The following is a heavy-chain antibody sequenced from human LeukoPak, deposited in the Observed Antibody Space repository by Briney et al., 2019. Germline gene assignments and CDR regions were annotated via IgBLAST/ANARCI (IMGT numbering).Heavy chain of an antibody. CDR3: ARRNYYYYMDG. Sequence: SETLSLTCTVSGGSISSYYWSWIRQPPGKGLEWVGYIYYSGSTNYNPSLKSRVTISVDTSKNQFSLKLSSVTAADTAVYYCARRNYYYYMDGWGKGTTVTVSS. V-gene: IGHV4-59*01. CDR1: GGSISSYY. J-gene: IGHJ6*03. CDR2: IYYSGST.